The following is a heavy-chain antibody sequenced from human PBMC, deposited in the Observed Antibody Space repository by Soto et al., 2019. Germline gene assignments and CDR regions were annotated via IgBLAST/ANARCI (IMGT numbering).Heavy chain of an antibody. CDR1: GFTFSSYA. CDR2: ISGSGGST. J-gene: IGHJ4*02. CDR3: ANAALWSGYPRGYFDY. V-gene: IGHV3-23*01. D-gene: IGHD3-3*01. Sequence: GGSLRLSCAASGFTFSSYAMSWVRQAPGKGLEWVSAISGSGGSTYYADSVKGRFTISRDNSKNTLYLQMNSLRAEDTAVYYCANAALWSGYPRGYFDYWGQGTLVTVSS.